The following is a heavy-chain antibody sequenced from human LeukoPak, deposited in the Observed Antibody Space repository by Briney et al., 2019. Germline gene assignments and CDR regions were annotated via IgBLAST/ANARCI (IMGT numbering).Heavy chain of an antibody. V-gene: IGHV4-31*03. CDR1: DGSISSGGYY. CDR3: ARWATDYAHYYFDY. CDR2: IYYSGST. Sequence: PSETLSLTCTVSDGSISSGGYYWSWIRQHPGKVLEWIGYIYYSGSTYYNPSLKSRVTISVDTSKNQFSLKLSSVTAADTAVYYCARWATDYAHYYFDYWGQGTLVTVSS. J-gene: IGHJ4*02. D-gene: IGHD4-17*01.